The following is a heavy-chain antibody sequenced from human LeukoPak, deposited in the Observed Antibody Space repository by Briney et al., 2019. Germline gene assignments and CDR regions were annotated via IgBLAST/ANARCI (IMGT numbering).Heavy chain of an antibody. V-gene: IGHV5-51*01. J-gene: IGHJ3*01. CDR3: ARHQSGRRYDALDV. D-gene: IGHD3-3*01. CDR2: IYPGDSDT. Sequence: GESQKISCKTSGYSFTTYWIDWVRQMPAKGLERMGIIYPGDSDTTYSPSFQGQVTISVDKSTSTAYLQWTSLKASDTAMYYCARHQSGRRYDALDVWGQGTMVTVSS. CDR1: GYSFTTYW.